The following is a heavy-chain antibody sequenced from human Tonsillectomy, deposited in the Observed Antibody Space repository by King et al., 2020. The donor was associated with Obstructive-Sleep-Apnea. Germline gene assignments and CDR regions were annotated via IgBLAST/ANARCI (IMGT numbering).Heavy chain of an antibody. CDR1: GFTFSSYD. D-gene: IGHD2-2*01. V-gene: IGHV3-13*01. J-gene: IGHJ6*02. CDR2: IGTAGDT. CDR3: ARGGLGYVSSTSCYYYYYGMDV. Sequence: EVQLVESGGGLVQPGGSLRLSCAASGFTFSSYDMHWVRQATGKGLEWVSAIGTAGDTYYPGSVKGRFTISRENAKNSLYVQMNSLRAWDTAVYYCARGGLGYVSSTSCYYYYYGMDVWGQGTTVTVSS.